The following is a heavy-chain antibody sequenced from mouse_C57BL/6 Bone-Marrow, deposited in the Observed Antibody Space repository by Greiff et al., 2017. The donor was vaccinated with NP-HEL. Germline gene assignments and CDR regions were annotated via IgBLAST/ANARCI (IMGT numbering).Heavy chain of an antibody. CDR2: IYPGGGYT. CDR1: GYTFTNYW. J-gene: IGHJ4*01. Sequence: VQLQQSGAELVRPGTSVKMSCKASGYTFTNYWIGWAKQRPGHGLEWIGDIYPGGGYTNYNEKFKGKATLTADKSSSTAYMQFSSLTSEDSAIYYCARKNDYDAGGYAMDYWGQGNSVTVSS. D-gene: IGHD2-4*01. V-gene: IGHV1-63*01. CDR3: ARKNDYDAGGYAMDY.